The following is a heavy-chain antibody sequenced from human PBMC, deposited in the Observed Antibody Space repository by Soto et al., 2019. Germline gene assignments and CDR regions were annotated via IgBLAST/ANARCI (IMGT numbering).Heavy chain of an antibody. J-gene: IGHJ4*02. CDR3: ARDVIAAAGTAG. D-gene: IGHD6-13*01. CDR2: IIPIFGTA. V-gene: IGHV1-69*12. Sequence: QVQLVQSGAEVKKPGSSVKVSCKASGGTFSSYAISWVRQAPGQGLEWMGGIIPIFGTANYAQKFQGRVTITADEYTGTAYMELSSLRYEDTAVYYCARDVIAAAGTAGWGQGTLVTVSS. CDR1: GGTFSSYA.